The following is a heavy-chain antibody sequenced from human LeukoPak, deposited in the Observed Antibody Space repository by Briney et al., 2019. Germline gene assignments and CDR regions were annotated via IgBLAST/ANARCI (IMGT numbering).Heavy chain of an antibody. CDR1: GYSFTNYW. CDR2: IYPSDSDI. D-gene: IGHD4-11*01. Sequence: GESLRISCKASGYSFTNYWIGWVRQMPGKGLEWMGIIYPSDSDIRYSPSFQGQVTISADKSINTAYLQWSSLKASDTAIYYCARAGTSNYRFFDSWGQGTLVTVSS. CDR3: ARAGTSNYRFFDS. V-gene: IGHV5-51*01. J-gene: IGHJ4*02.